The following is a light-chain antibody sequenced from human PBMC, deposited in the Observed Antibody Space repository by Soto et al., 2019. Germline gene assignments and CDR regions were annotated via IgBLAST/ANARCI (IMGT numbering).Light chain of an antibody. CDR2: DAF. J-gene: IGKJ2*01. Sequence: EIVLTQSPGTLSLSPGERATLSCRASQSGRHFAWDKQKPGQAPRVLMSDAFTRASGTPARFSGSGSGTDFTLTIRSLEPEDFAVYSCQQRGDRPMYPFGQGTILQI. CDR1: QSGRH. V-gene: IGKV3-11*01. CDR3: QQRGDRPMYP.